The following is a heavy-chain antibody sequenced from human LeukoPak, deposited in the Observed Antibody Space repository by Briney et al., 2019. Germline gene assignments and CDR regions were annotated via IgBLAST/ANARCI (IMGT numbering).Heavy chain of an antibody. CDR1: GDSISNDYY. Sequence: PSETLSLTCAVSGDSISNDYYWGWIRQPPGKGLEWIGSINHYGTAYYNPSLKSRVIISVDTSKNQFSLKLISVIATDTAVYYCARAYTKTTGLAVPWGAWGQGTLITVSS. V-gene: IGHV4-38-2*01. D-gene: IGHD6-19*01. CDR3: ARAYTKTTGLAVPWGA. CDR2: INHYGTA. J-gene: IGHJ5*02.